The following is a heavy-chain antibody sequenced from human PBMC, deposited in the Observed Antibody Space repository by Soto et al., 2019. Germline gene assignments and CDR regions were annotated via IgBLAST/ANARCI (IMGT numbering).Heavy chain of an antibody. J-gene: IGHJ4*02. D-gene: IGHD7-27*01. Sequence: ASVKVSCKASGYTFTSYDINLLRQATGQGFEWMGWMNPDSGNTGYAQKFQGRVTMTRDTSRTTAYMELSSLRSDNTSVYYCARGHRDWGFEYWGLGTLVTVSS. V-gene: IGHV1-8*01. CDR1: GYTFTSYD. CDR3: ARGHRDWGFEY. CDR2: MNPDSGNT.